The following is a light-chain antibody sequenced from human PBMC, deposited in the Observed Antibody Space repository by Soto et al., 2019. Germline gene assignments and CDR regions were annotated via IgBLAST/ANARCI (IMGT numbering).Light chain of an antibody. Sequence: DILLTQPPAIVSVSPGERATLSCRASRSVSTNLAWYQHKHGQAPRLLIYGASTRVTDIPARFSGSGSGTDFTLTINYLKSEDFGVYYCQQYDKSLPPVTFGGGTKVEI. V-gene: IGKV3-15*01. CDR1: RSVSTN. CDR3: QQYDKSLPPVT. J-gene: IGKJ4*01. CDR2: GAS.